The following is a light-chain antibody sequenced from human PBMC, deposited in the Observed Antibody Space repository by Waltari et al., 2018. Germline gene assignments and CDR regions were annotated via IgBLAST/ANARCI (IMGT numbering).Light chain of an antibody. CDR1: LSDVVRYDS. V-gene: IGLV2-11*01. J-gene: IGLJ2*01. CDR3: YSYAATYSI. CDR2: HVS. Sequence: QSALPQPRSVSGSPGPSATISCTLSLSDVVRYDSASWYQRRPGNPPKPIISHVSQRPSGVPDRFSGSKSGNTASLTISGLQADDEADYYCYSYAATYSIFGGGTKLTVL.